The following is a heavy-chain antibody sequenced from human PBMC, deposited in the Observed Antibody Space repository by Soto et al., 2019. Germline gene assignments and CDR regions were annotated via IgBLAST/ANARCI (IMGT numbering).Heavy chain of an antibody. V-gene: IGHV3-23*01. CDR3: AKGSIEYSASVDN. J-gene: IGHJ4*02. Sequence: DVQLLESGGGLVQPGGSLRLSCAASGFSFSSYAMVWVRQAPGKGLEWVSVISARGGSSYFADCVKGRFTISRDNSKNVLSLEMNILRAEDTAIYFCAKGSIEYSASVDNWGQGTLVLVSS. D-gene: IGHD4-4*01. CDR1: GFSFSSYA. CDR2: ISARGGSS.